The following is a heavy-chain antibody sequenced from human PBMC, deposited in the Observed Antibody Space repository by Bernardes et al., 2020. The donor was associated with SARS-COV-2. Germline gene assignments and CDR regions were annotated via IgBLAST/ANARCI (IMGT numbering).Heavy chain of an antibody. D-gene: IGHD4-4*01. CDR1: GFTFTNYA. CDR3: ARQQQLLQVTHHFDL. CDR2: ISYDGNNK. Sequence: GGSLRLSCAASGFTFTNYAMHWVRQAPGKGLEWMTVISYDGNNKFYADSVKGRFTISRDNSKKTLYLQMSSLTAEDTAVYYCARQQQLLQVTHHFDLWGRGTLVTVSS. J-gene: IGHJ2*01. V-gene: IGHV3-30*15.